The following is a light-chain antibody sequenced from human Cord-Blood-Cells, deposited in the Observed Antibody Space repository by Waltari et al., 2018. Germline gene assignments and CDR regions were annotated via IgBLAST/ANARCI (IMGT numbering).Light chain of an antibody. J-gene: IGKJ1*01. Sequence: EIQMTQSPSSMSASVGARVTITCRASQGISNYLAWYQQKPGKVPKLLIYAASTLQSGVPSRFSGSGSGTDFTLTISSLQPEDVATYYCQKYNSGPQTFGQGTKVEIK. CDR1: QGISNY. V-gene: IGKV1-27*01. CDR2: AAS. CDR3: QKYNSGPQT.